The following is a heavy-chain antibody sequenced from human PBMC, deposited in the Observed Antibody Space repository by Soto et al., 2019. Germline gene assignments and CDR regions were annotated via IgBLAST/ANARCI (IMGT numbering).Heavy chain of an antibody. D-gene: IGHD1-1*01. V-gene: IGHV4-4*02. CDR2: IYHSGST. J-gene: IGHJ5*02. CDR3: ARAKGISKPGTGMGRWFDP. Sequence: QVQLQESGPGLVKPSGTLSLTCAVSSGSISRSNWWSWVRQPPGKGLEWIGEIYHSGSTNYNPSLKSRVTISVDKPKNQFSLKLSSVTAADTAVYYCARAKGISKPGTGMGRWFDPWGQGTLVTVSS. CDR1: SGSISRSNW.